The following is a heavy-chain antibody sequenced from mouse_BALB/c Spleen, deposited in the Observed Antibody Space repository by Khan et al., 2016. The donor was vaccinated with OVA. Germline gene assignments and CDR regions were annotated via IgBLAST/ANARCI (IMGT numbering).Heavy chain of an antibody. CDR3: ARKNGSDFDY. CDR1: CYSFTGYF. V-gene: IGHV1-20*02. Sequence: VQLQQSGPELVKPGASVKISCKASCYSFTGYFMNWVMQSHGKSLEWIGRINPHIGETFYNQKFMDKATLTVDESSGTAHKERRSLASEDSAGYCCARKNGSDFDYWGQGTTLTVSS. D-gene: IGHD1-1*01. CDR2: INPHIGET. J-gene: IGHJ2*01.